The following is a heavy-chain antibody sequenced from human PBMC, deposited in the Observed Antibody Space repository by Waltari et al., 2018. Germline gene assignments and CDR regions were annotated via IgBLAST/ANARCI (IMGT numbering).Heavy chain of an antibody. Sequence: EVQLLESGGGLVQPGGSLRLSCADSGSTFHNYGMSWVRQAPGKGLEWVSGVSGSGDKTYYGDSVKGRFTISRDNSKNTLDLQMNSLRAEDTAVYYCAKYGSGRFLDYWGQGILVTVSS. J-gene: IGHJ4*02. CDR1: GSTFHNYG. CDR3: AKYGSGRFLDY. D-gene: IGHD3-10*01. CDR2: VSGSGDKT. V-gene: IGHV3-23*01.